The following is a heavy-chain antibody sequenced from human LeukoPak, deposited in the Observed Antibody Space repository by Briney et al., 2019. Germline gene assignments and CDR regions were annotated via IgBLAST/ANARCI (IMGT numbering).Heavy chain of an antibody. CDR3: AREYCSGTSCYGYFDY. J-gene: IGHJ4*02. CDR1: GFTFSSYW. Sequence: GGSLRPSCATSGFTFSSYWMSWVRRAPGKGLEWVANIKQDGSQIFYVDSVKGRFTISRDTAKNSLSLQMNSLRAEDTAVYYCAREYCSGTSCYGYFDYWGQGTLVTVSS. D-gene: IGHD2-2*01. CDR2: IKQDGSQI. V-gene: IGHV3-7*01.